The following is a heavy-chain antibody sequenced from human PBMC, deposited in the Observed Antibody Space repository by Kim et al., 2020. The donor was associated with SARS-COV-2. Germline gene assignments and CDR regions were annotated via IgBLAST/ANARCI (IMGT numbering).Heavy chain of an antibody. Sequence: GGSLRLSCAASGFTFSSYAMSWVRQAPGKGLEWVSAISGSGGSTYYADSVKGRFTISRDNSKNTLYLQMNSLRAEDTAVYYCAKDRWDIGAAAYRGVYYYYYGMDVWGQGTTVTVSS. D-gene: IGHD6-13*01. CDR2: ISGSGGST. J-gene: IGHJ6*02. CDR3: AKDRWDIGAAAYRGVYYYYYGMDV. CDR1: GFTFSSYA. V-gene: IGHV3-23*01.